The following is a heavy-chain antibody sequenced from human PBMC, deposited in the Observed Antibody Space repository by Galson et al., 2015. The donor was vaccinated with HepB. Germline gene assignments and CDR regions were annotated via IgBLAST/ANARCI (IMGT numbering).Heavy chain of an antibody. D-gene: IGHD4-17*01. CDR2: INPNSGGT. V-gene: IGHV1-2*02. Sequence: SVKVSCKASGYTFTGYYMHWVRQAPGQGLEWMGWINPNSGGTNYAQKFQGRVTMTRDTSISTAYMELSRLRSDYTAVYYCARGDEYGDYLDYWGQGTLVTVSS. CDR3: ARGDEYGDYLDY. J-gene: IGHJ4*02. CDR1: GYTFTGYY.